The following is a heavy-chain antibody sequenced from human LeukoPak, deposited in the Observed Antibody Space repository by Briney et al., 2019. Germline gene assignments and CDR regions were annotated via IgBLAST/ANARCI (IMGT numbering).Heavy chain of an antibody. Sequence: ASVKVSCKVSGNTLSELSIHWVRQTPGEGLEWMGGFDPEDGETIYAEKFQARDTMTEDTSTDTAYMQLTNLRSEDTAVYFCATEAELAWAPYYYGLDVWGQGTTVTVSS. CDR2: FDPEDGET. D-gene: IGHD3-10*01. J-gene: IGHJ6*02. CDR1: GNTLSELS. V-gene: IGHV1-24*01. CDR3: ATEAELAWAPYYYGLDV.